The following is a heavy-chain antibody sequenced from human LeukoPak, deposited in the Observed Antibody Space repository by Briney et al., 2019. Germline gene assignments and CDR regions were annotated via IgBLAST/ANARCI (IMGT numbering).Heavy chain of an antibody. D-gene: IGHD2-21*02. CDR2: ITSSGGIT. CDR1: GFTFNSHE. CDR3: AGERNCGGDCYQGSWFDP. Sequence: PGGSLILSCAASGFTFNSHEMHWVRQAPGKGLEWVSYITSSGGITYYADSVKGRFTVSRDNAKNSLFLQMNSLRAEDTAIYYCAGERNCGGDCYQGSWFDPWGQGTLVTVSS. V-gene: IGHV3-48*03. J-gene: IGHJ5*02.